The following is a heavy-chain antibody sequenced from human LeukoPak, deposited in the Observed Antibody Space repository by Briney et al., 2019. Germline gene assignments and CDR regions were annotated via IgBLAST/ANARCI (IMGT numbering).Heavy chain of an antibody. V-gene: IGHV1-2*02. J-gene: IGHJ4*02. CDR2: MNPNTGGT. D-gene: IGHD2/OR15-2a*01. CDR3: ARANRIHY. Sequence: ASVKGSCKASGDIFTDYYIHWVRQAPGQGLEWRGWMNPNTGGTDYAQKFQGRVTMTRDTSISTAYMELSRLRSDDTAVYYCARANRIHYWGQGPLVTVSS. CDR1: GDIFTDYY.